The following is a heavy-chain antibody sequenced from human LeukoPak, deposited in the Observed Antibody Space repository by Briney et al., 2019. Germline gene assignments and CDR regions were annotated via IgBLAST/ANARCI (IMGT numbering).Heavy chain of an antibody. Sequence: PSETLSLTCAVSGYSISSGYYWGWIRQPPGKGLEWIGSIYHSGSTYYNPSLKSRVTISVDTSKNQLSLKLSSVTAADTAVYYCARLGLQHYMDVWGKGTTVTVSS. V-gene: IGHV4-38-2*01. CDR2: IYHSGST. CDR1: GYSISSGYY. CDR3: ARLGLQHYMDV. D-gene: IGHD4-11*01. J-gene: IGHJ6*03.